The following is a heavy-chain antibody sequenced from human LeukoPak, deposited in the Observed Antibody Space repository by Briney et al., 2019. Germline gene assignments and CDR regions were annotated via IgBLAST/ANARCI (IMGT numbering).Heavy chain of an antibody. CDR3: ARVATTTNPPQRPFDY. Sequence: PSDTLSLTCAVYGYSISSGYYWGWIRQPPGRGLECLGSIYYSGSTYYNPSLKSRVTISVDTSKNQFSLKLSSVTAADTAVYYCARVATTTNPPQRPFDYWGQGTLVTVSS. D-gene: IGHD5-12*01. CDR1: GYSISSGYY. J-gene: IGHJ4*02. V-gene: IGHV4-38-2*01. CDR2: IYYSGST.